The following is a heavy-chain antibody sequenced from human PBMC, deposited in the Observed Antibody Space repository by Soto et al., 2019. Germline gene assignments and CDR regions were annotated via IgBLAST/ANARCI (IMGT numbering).Heavy chain of an antibody. CDR3: AREVRGGFIGIFDQ. CDR1: GDSISDYFY. CDR2: IYTDGTT. D-gene: IGHD2-15*01. J-gene: IGHJ4*02. Sequence: QVQLQGSGPGQVKPSETLSLTYTVSGDSISDYFYWSWIRQPAGKGLEWIGRIYTDGTTKYNPSLKSRVTLSLDKSKNQFSLRLSSVTAADTAVYYFAREVRGGFIGIFDQWGRGSRVTVSS. V-gene: IGHV4-4*07.